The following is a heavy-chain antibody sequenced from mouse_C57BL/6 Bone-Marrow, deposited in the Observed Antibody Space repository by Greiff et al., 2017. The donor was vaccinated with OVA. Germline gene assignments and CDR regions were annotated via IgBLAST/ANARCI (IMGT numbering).Heavy chain of an antibody. CDR2: IRLKSDNYAT. J-gene: IGHJ1*03. D-gene: IGHD1-1*01. Sequence: DVMLVESGGGLVQPGGSMKLSCVASGFTFSNYWMNWVRQSPEKGLEWVAQIRLKSDNYATHYAESVKGRFTISRDDSKSSVYLQMNNLRAEDTGIYYCTGATTVVATKFDVWGTGTTVTVSS. CDR3: TGATTVVATKFDV. V-gene: IGHV6-3*01. CDR1: GFTFSNYW.